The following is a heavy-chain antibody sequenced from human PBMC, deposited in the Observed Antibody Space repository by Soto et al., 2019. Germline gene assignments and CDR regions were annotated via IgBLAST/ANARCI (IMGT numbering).Heavy chain of an antibody. J-gene: IGHJ4*02. V-gene: IGHV1-69*13. D-gene: IGHD3-10*01. Sequence: GASVKVSCKASGGTFSSYAISWVRQAPGQGLEWMGGIIPIFGTANYAQKFQGRVTITADESTGTAYMELSSLRSEDTAVYYCARTYYYGSGSYYKGLWYFDYWGQGTLVTVSS. CDR2: IIPIFGTA. CDR3: ARTYYYGSGSYYKGLWYFDY. CDR1: GGTFSSYA.